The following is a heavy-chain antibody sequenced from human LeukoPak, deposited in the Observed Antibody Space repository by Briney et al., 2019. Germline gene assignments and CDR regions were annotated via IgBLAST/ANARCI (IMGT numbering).Heavy chain of an antibody. CDR1: GYNFTSYW. Sequence: GESLKISCKGSGYNFTSYWIGWVRQMPGKGLEWMEIIYPGDSDTRYSPSFQGQVTMSADKSISTAYLQWSSLKASDTAMYYCARRGSGSYYRDFFDYWGQGTLATVSS. V-gene: IGHV5-51*01. CDR2: IYPGDSDT. CDR3: ARRGSGSYYRDFFDY. J-gene: IGHJ4*02. D-gene: IGHD3-10*01.